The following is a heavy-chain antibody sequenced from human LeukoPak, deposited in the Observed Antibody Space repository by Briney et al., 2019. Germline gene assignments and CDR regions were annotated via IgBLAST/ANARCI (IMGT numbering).Heavy chain of an antibody. CDR3: AKGDGGYMNFDY. V-gene: IGHV3-23*01. J-gene: IGHJ4*02. D-gene: IGHD4-17*01. Sequence: GGSLRLSCAASGFTFSSYAMSWVRQAPGKGLEWVSAISGSGGSTYYADSVKGRFTIPRDNSKNTLYLQMNSLRAEDTAVYYCAKGDGGYMNFDYWGQGTLVTVSS. CDR2: ISGSGGST. CDR1: GFTFSSYA.